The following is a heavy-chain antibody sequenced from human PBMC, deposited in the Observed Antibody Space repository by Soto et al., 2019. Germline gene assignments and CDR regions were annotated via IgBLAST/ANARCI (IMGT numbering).Heavy chain of an antibody. CDR1: GFSLSTSGVG. Sequence: ESGPTLVKPTQTLTLTCPFSGFSLSTSGVGVGWIRQPPGKALEWLALIYWDDDKRYSPSLKSRLTITKDTSKNQVVLTMTNMDPVDTATYYCAHSSCSGGSCYGGWFDPWGQGTLVTVSS. V-gene: IGHV2-5*02. CDR3: AHSSCSGGSCYGGWFDP. J-gene: IGHJ5*02. D-gene: IGHD2-15*01. CDR2: IYWDDDK.